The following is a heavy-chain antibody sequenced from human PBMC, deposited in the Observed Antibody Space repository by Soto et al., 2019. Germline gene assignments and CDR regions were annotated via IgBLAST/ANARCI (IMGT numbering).Heavy chain of an antibody. D-gene: IGHD3-10*01. CDR3: ARDPTKWFGESRPYGMDV. Sequence: ASVKVSGKASGYTFTSYGISWVRQAPGQGLEWMGWISAYNGNTNYAQKLQGRVTMTTDTSTSTAYMELRSLRSDDTAVYYCARDPTKWFGESRPYGMDVWGQGTTVTVSS. J-gene: IGHJ6*02. V-gene: IGHV1-18*04. CDR1: GYTFTSYG. CDR2: ISAYNGNT.